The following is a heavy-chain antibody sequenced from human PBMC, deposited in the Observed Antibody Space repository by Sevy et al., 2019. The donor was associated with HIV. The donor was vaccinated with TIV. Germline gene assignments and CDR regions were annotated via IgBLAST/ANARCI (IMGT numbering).Heavy chain of an antibody. CDR2: ISGSGGST. CDR3: AKVLGGDLLYNFDS. CDR1: GFIFSSYA. D-gene: IGHD3-10*01. V-gene: IGHV3-23*01. Sequence: GGSLRLSCTVSGFIFSSYAMSWVRQAPGKGLEWVSGISGSGGSTYYAEYVKGRFTVSRDNSKNTLYLQMNNLRAEDTALYYCAKVLGGDLLYNFDSWGQGILVTVSS. J-gene: IGHJ4*02.